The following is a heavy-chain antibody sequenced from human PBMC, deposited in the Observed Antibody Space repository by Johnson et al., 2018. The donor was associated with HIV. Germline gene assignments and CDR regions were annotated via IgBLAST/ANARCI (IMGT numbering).Heavy chain of an antibody. V-gene: IGHV3-30*02. CDR3: AKSTWVLRHLDAFDI. J-gene: IGHJ3*02. CDR2: IRYDGSNK. D-gene: IGHD1-26*01. Sequence: QVQLVESGGGVVQPGGSLRLSCAASGFTFSSYGMHWVRQAPGKGLEWVAFIRYDGSNKYYADSVKGRFTISRDNSKNTLYLQMNSLRAEDTAVYYCAKSTWVLRHLDAFDIWGQGTMVTVSS. CDR1: GFTFSSYG.